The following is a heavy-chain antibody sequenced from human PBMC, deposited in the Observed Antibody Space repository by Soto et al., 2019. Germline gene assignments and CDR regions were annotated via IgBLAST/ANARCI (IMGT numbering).Heavy chain of an antibody. CDR3: VRDYDYDTSRNDAFDI. CDR2: IYSSGST. Sequence: QVQLQESGPGLVKPSQTLSLTCTVSGGSISSGDYYWSWIRHHPGKGLEWIGYIYSSGSTYYNPSFRSRVTISADSSKNRFSLRLSSVTAADTAVYYCVRDYDYDTSRNDAFDIWGQGTMVTVSS. CDR1: GGSISSGDYY. V-gene: IGHV4-31*03. J-gene: IGHJ3*02. D-gene: IGHD3-22*01.